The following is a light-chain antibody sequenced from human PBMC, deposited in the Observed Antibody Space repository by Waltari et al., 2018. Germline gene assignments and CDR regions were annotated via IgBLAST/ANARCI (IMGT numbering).Light chain of an antibody. V-gene: IGKV4-1*01. CDR2: WAS. Sequence: DIVMTQSPDPLAVSLGERAPINCKSSQSLLYSSNNKNYLAWYQQKPGQPPKLLVYWASTRESGVPDRFSGSGSGTDFTLTISSLQAEDVAVYYCQQYYTTLYTFGQGTKLEIK. J-gene: IGKJ2*01. CDR1: QSLLYSSNNKNY. CDR3: QQYYTTLYT.